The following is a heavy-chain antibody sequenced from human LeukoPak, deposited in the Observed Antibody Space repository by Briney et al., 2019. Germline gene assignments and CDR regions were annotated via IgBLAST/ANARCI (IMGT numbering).Heavy chain of an antibody. CDR3: ATDEAATGRLDY. J-gene: IGHJ4*02. CDR1: GFNFRNYW. V-gene: IGHV3-74*01. Sequence: GGSLRLSCAASGFNFRNYWTHWVRQAPGKGLMWVSRINSDGSSTSYADSVKGRFTISRDNAENTLYLQINSLRAEDTAVYYCATDEAATGRLDYWGQGTLVTDSS. D-gene: IGHD1-1*01. CDR2: INSDGSST.